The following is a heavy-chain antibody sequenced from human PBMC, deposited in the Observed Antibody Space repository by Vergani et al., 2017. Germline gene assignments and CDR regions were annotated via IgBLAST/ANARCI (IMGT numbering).Heavy chain of an antibody. Sequence: EVQLEESGGGLVLPGRSLRLSCVASGFTSAGYAMHWVRQAPGKGLEWVSGISWNSNSIGYADSVKGRFTISRDNAKNSLYLQMNSLRAEDTALYYCAKDLGTSAGGGCFGHWGQGTLVTVSA. CDR2: ISWNSNSI. V-gene: IGHV3-9*02. D-gene: IGHD3-10*01. CDR3: AKDLGTSAGGGCFGH. J-gene: IGHJ5*02. CDR1: GFTSAGYA.